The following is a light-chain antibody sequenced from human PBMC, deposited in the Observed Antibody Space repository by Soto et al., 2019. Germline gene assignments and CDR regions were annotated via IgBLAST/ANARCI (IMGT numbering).Light chain of an antibody. J-gene: IGKJ1*01. CDR3: QQRSNWPRT. V-gene: IGKV3-11*01. Sequence: EIVLTQSPATLSLSPGERATLSCRASQSVSSYLAWYQQKPGQAPRLLIYDASNRATGIPARFSGSGSGTDFTLTISRLEPEDCAVYYWQQRSNWPRTFGQGTKVESK. CDR2: DAS. CDR1: QSVSSY.